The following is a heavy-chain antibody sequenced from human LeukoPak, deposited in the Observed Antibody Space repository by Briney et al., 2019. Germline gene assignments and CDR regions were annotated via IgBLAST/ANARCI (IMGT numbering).Heavy chain of an antibody. Sequence: SGTLSLTCAVSGGSISSSNWWSWVRQPPGKGLEWIGEIYHSGSTNYNPSLKSRVTISVDKSKNQFSLKLSSVTAADTAVYYCARLYDSSGYYIPHYFDYWGQGTLVTVSS. J-gene: IGHJ4*02. D-gene: IGHD3-22*01. V-gene: IGHV4-4*02. CDR3: ARLYDSSGYYIPHYFDY. CDR2: IYHSGST. CDR1: GGSISSSNW.